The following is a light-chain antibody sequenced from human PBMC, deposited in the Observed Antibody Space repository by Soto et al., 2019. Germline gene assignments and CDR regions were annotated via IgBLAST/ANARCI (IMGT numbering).Light chain of an antibody. CDR3: QQYGTSEII. J-gene: IGKJ5*01. CDR1: QSLANSF. V-gene: IGKV3-20*01. CDR2: DTS. Sequence: ELVLTQSPGTLSLSPGERAKLSCRASQSLANSFIAWYQQKPGQAPRLLIYDTSSRASGIPDRFSGSGSGTDFTLTISRLETEDFAVFYCQQYGTSEIIFGQGTRLEI.